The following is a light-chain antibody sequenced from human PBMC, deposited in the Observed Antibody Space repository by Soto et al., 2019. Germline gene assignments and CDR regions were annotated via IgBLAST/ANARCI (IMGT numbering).Light chain of an antibody. Sequence: DIQMTQSPSTLSASVGDRVTITCRASQSISSWLAWYQQKPGKAPKLLIYKASSLESGVPSRFSGSGAGPEFTLTISSLQPDDFATYYCQQYNSILGTFGQGTKVEIK. J-gene: IGKJ1*01. CDR2: KAS. CDR3: QQYNSILGT. V-gene: IGKV1-5*03. CDR1: QSISSW.